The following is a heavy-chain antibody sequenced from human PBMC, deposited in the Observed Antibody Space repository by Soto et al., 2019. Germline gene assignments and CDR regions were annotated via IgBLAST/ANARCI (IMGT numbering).Heavy chain of an antibody. J-gene: IGHJ4*02. Sequence: GGSLRLSCAASGFTFSSYAMHWVRQAPGKGLEWVAVISYDGSNKYYADSVKGRFTIFRDNSQNTVYLQMNSLRAEDTAVYYCAFDISMITSLGYWGQGTLVTVS. D-gene: IGHD3-16*01. CDR3: AFDISMITSLGY. CDR1: GFTFSSYA. V-gene: IGHV3-30-3*01. CDR2: ISYDGSNK.